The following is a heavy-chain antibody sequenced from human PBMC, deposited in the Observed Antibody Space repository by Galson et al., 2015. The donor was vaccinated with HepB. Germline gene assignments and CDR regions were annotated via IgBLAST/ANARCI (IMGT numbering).Heavy chain of an antibody. D-gene: IGHD5-18*01. Sequence: PALVKPTQTLTLTCTFSGFSLSTSGMCVSWIRQPPGKALEWLARIDWDDDKYYSTSLKTRLTISKDTSKNQVVLTMTNMDPVDTATYYCARTPTAIRYNWFDPWGQGTLVTVSS. CDR1: GFSLSTSGMC. V-gene: IGHV2-70*11. CDR2: IDWDDDK. CDR3: ARTPTAIRYNWFDP. J-gene: IGHJ5*02.